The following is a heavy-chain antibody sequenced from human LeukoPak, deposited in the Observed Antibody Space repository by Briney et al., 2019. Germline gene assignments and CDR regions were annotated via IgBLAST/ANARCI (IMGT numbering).Heavy chain of an antibody. D-gene: IGHD3-9*01. V-gene: IGHV4-34*01. CDR1: GGSITGYY. J-gene: IGHJ4*02. CDR2: IHYTGAT. Sequence: PSETLSLTCAVYGGSITGYYWSWVRQPPGKGLEWVGEIHYTGATSYNPSLKSRATISIDTSKNQVSLKLSSVTAADTAVYYCARGNILSGYCFDFWGQGALVTVSS. CDR3: ARGNILSGYCFDF.